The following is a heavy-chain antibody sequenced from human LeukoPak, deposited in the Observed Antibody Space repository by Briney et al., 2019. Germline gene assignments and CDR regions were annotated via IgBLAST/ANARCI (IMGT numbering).Heavy chain of an antibody. CDR3: TTDTYYDILTGYESLAFDY. V-gene: IGHV3-23*01. D-gene: IGHD3-9*01. Sequence: PGGSLRLSCAASGFTFSSYAMHWVRQAPGKGLEWVSAISGSGGSTYYADSVKGRFTISRDNSKNTLYLQMNSLKTEDTAVYYCTTDTYYDILTGYESLAFDYWGQGTLVTVSS. CDR1: GFTFSSYA. CDR2: ISGSGGST. J-gene: IGHJ4*02.